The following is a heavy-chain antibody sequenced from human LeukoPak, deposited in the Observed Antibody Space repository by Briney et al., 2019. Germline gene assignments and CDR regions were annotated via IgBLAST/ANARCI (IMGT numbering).Heavy chain of an antibody. D-gene: IGHD6-13*01. CDR2: ISAYNGNT. J-gene: IGHJ5*01. V-gene: IGHV1-18*01. Sequence: ASVKVSCKASGYTFTSYGISWVRQAPGQGLEWMGWISAYNGNTNYAQKLQGRVTMTTDTSTSTAYMELRSLRSDDTAVYYCARDPYSSSWYLWFDPWGQGTTVTVSS. CDR1: GYTFTSYG. CDR3: ARDPYSSSWYLWFDP.